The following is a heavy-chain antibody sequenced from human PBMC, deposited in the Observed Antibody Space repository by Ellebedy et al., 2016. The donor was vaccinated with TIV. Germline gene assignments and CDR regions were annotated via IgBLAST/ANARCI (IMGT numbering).Heavy chain of an antibody. CDR1: GFSFSSYW. Sequence: GGSLRLSCVASGFSFSSYWMSWVRQAPGKGLEWVANMRQDGGDKYYVDSVKGRFTISRDNAKSSLFLQLNSVRAEDTAVYYCATDGSYGDYLSPAHAFENWGQGTVVIVSS. D-gene: IGHD4-17*01. CDR2: MRQDGGDK. V-gene: IGHV3-7*01. CDR3: ATDGSYGDYLSPAHAFEN. J-gene: IGHJ4*02.